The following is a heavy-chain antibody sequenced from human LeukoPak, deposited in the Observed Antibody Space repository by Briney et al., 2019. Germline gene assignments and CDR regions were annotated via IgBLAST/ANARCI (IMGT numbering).Heavy chain of an antibody. CDR2: IYSGGST. CDR3: ARDRGAGSGYYYYGMDV. J-gene: IGHJ6*02. Sequence: PGGSLRLSCAASGFTVSSNYMSWVRQAPGKGLEWVSVIYSGGSTYYADSMKGRFTISRHNSKNTLYLQMNSLRAEDTAVYYCARDRGAGSGYYYYGMDVWGQGTTVTVSS. V-gene: IGHV3-53*04. D-gene: IGHD3-10*01. CDR1: GFTVSSNY.